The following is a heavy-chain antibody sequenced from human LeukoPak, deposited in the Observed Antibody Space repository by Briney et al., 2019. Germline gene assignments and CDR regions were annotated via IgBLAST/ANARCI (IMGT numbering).Heavy chain of an antibody. V-gene: IGHV3-7*01. J-gene: IGHJ4*02. CDR2: IKEDGTEK. Sequence: PEGSLRLSCAGSGFTFSDFWMTWVRQTPGKGLEWVAHIKEDGTEKNLVDSVKGRFTISRDNTKNLLFLEMNNLRGDDTAIYYCVRESRPGGAMGLNHNLYYWGQGTLVAVSS. CDR1: GFTFSDFW. D-gene: IGHD1-1*01. CDR3: VRESRPGGAMGLNHNLYY.